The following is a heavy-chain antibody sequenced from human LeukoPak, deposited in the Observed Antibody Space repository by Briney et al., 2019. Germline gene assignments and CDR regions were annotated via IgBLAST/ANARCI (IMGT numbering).Heavy chain of an antibody. CDR1: GGSISSYY. J-gene: IGHJ5*02. CDR3: ARREQQLVFGWSDP. Sequence: PSQTLSLTCTVSGGSISSYYWSWIRQPPGKGLEWIGYIYYSGSTNYNPSLKSRVTISVDTSKNQFSLKLSSVTAADTAVYYCARREQQLVFGWSDPWGQGTLVTVSS. D-gene: IGHD6-13*01. CDR2: IYYSGST. V-gene: IGHV4-59*08.